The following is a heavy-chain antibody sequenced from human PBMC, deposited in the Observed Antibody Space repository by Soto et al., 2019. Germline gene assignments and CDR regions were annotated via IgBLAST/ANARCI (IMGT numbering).Heavy chain of an antibody. Sequence: GGSLRLSCAASGFTFNTYGMHWVRQAPGKGLEWVAVISYDGSDKYYADSVKGRFTISRDNSKNTLYLQMNSLRAEDTAVYYCAKAGYRSSYYFDYWGQGTLVTVSS. J-gene: IGHJ4*02. D-gene: IGHD5-18*01. V-gene: IGHV3-30*18. CDR1: GFTFNTYG. CDR2: ISYDGSDK. CDR3: AKAGYRSSYYFDY.